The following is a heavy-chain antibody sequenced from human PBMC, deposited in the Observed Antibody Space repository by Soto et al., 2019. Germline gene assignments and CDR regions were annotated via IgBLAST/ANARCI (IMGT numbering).Heavy chain of an antibody. D-gene: IGHD3-10*01. CDR3: VKNSGWFNS. J-gene: IGHJ5*01. CDR1: GFMFSTTD. CDR2: IEGSGTIT. V-gene: IGHV3-23*01. Sequence: RRLSCAASGFMFSTTDMSWVRQAPGKGLEWVTTIEGSGTITYYADSVRGRFTISRDNSKNTVYLQMDSLTADGTAVYYCVKNSGWFNSWGQGTPVTVSS.